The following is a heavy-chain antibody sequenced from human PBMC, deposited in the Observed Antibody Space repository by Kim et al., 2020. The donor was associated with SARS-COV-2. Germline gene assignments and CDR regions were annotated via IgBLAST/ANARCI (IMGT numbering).Heavy chain of an antibody. J-gene: IGHJ5*02. CDR1: GGSISGINYY. CDR3: SRHYLGSAWHP. D-gene: IGHD1-1*01. CDR2: IYYIGST. V-gene: IGHV4-39*01. Sequence: SETLSLTCTVSGGSISGINYYGGGIRQPPGKGRGWFGSIYYIGSTYYKPSLKSRVTISVDTSKNQFSLKLTSVTAADTAIYYCSRHYLGSAWHPCGQGTLVTVSS.